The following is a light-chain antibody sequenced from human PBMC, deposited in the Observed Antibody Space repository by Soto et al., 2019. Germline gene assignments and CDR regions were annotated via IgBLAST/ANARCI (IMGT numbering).Light chain of an antibody. J-gene: IGLJ3*02. CDR2: EVS. CDR3: SSYTSSSSLGV. V-gene: IGLV2-14*01. Sequence: QSALTQPASVSWSPGQSITISCTGTSSDVGDYNYVSWYQQHPGKAPRLIIYEVSKRPSGVSNRFSGSKSGNTASLTISGLQADDEADYSCSSYTSSSSLGVFGGGTKLTVL. CDR1: SSDVGDYNY.